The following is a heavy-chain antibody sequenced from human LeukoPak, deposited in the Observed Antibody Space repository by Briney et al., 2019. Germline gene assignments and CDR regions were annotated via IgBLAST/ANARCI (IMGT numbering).Heavy chain of an antibody. D-gene: IGHD2-21*02. Sequence: GGSLRLSCAASGFPFSSYAMSWVRQAPGKGLEWVSAISGSGGSTYYADSVKGRFTISRDNSKNTLYLQMNSLRAEDTAVYYCVSIVVVTHYYDYWGQGTLVTVSS. CDR2: ISGSGGST. J-gene: IGHJ4*02. CDR3: VSIVVVTHYYDY. V-gene: IGHV3-23*01. CDR1: GFPFSSYA.